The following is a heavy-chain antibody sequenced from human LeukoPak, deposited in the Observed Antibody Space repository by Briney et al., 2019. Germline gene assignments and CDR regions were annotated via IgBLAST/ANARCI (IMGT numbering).Heavy chain of an antibody. V-gene: IGHV3-30*02. CDR1: GFTFSSYG. CDR2: IRYDGSNK. CDR3: AKAAQTRTPWVFDY. J-gene: IGHJ4*02. Sequence: SGGSLRLSCAASGFTFSSYGMHWVRQAPGKGLEWVAFIRYDGSNKYYADSVKGRFTISRDNSKNTLYLQMNSLRAEDTAVYYCAKAAQTRTPWVFDYWGQGTLVTVSS. D-gene: IGHD1-14*01.